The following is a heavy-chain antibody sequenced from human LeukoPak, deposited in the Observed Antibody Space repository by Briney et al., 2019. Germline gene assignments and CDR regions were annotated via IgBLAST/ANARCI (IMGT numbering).Heavy chain of an antibody. J-gene: IGHJ4*02. CDR1: GYTFTSYG. CDR2: IIPIFGTA. V-gene: IGHV1-69*05. D-gene: IGHD6-6*01. Sequence: SVKVSCKASGYTFTSYGISWVRQAPGQGLEWMGGIIPIFGTANYAQKFQGRVTITTDESTSTAYMELSSLRSEDTAVYYCARDSSSLFDYWGQGTLVTVSS. CDR3: ARDSSSLFDY.